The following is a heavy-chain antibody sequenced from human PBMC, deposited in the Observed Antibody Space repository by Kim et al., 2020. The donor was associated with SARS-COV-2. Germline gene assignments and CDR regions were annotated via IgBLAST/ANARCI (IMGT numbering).Heavy chain of an antibody. CDR3: VRDLSYGTSWYKFFDS. CDR1: GFSFSGCA. V-gene: IGHV3-48*02. D-gene: IGHD1-1*01. CDR2: ISATSARI. J-gene: IGHJ4*01. Sequence: GGSLRLSCAASGFSFSGCAMNWVRQAPGKGLEWISYISATSARIDYADSVKGRFTISRDNAKKSLYLQMNSLRDEDTALYYCVRDLSYGTSWYKFFDSWG.